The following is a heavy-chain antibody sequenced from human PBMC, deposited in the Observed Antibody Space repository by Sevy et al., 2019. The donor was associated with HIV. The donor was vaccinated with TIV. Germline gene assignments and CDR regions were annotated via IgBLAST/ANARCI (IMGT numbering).Heavy chain of an antibody. CDR2: ISSSSSTI. V-gene: IGHV3-48*01. CDR1: GFTFSSYS. Sequence: GGSVRLSCAASGFTFSSYSMNWVRQAPGKGLEWVSYISSSSSTIYYADSVKGRFTISRDNAKNSLYLQMNSLRAEDTAVYYCAPGNYGGNSRFDYWGQGTLVTVSS. D-gene: IGHD4-17*01. CDR3: APGNYGGNSRFDY. J-gene: IGHJ4*02.